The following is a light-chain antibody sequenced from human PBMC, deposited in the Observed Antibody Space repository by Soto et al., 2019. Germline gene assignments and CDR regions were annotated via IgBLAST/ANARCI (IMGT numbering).Light chain of an antibody. CDR3: KQYNSYWT. CDR1: QGIRND. V-gene: IGKV1-6*01. Sequence: AIQMTQSPSSLSASVGDRVTITCRASQGIRNDLGWYQQKPGKVPNLLIYAASTLQTGVASRFSGSMSGTEFTLTITGLQPDDSATYYCKQYNSYWTFGPGTKVDIK. CDR2: AAS. J-gene: IGKJ1*01.